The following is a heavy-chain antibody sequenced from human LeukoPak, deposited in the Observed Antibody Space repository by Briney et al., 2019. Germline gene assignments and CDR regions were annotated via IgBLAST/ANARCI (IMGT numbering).Heavy chain of an antibody. CDR2: IYYSGST. V-gene: IGHV4-59*01. CDR1: GGSISSYY. J-gene: IGHJ4*02. Sequence: SETLSLTCTVSGGSISSYYWSWIRQPPGKGLEWIGYIYYSGSTNYNPSLKSRVTISVDTSKNQFSLKLSSVTAADTAVYYCARMGVIAAAAIVDYWGQGTLVTVSS. CDR3: ARMGVIAAAAIVDY. D-gene: IGHD6-13*01.